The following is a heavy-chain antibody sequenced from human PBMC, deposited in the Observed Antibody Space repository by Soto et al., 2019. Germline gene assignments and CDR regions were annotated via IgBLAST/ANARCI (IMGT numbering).Heavy chain of an antibody. V-gene: IGHV3-23*01. CDR1: GFTFSSYA. CDR3: AKPASGWYPKLMNGMDV. Sequence: DVQLLESGGGLVQPGGSLRLSCVVSGFTFSSYAMSWVRQAPGKGLEWVSSISGSGGNIYYADSVKGRFTISRVNSKNRLHLQMNSLRAEDTSVYYCAKPASGWYPKLMNGMDVWGQGTTVTVSS. D-gene: IGHD6-19*01. CDR2: ISGSGGNI. J-gene: IGHJ6*02.